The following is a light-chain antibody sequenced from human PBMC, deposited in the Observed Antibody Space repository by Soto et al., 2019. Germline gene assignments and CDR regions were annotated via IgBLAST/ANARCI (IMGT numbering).Light chain of an antibody. CDR3: QQYNSWPPVT. J-gene: IGKJ1*01. Sequence: EIVMTQSPATLSVSPGERATLSCRASQSVSSNLAWYQQKPGQAPRLLIYGASTRATGIPARFSGSGSGTEFTLTISSLRNEDFAVYYCQQYNSWPPVTFVQGTKLEIK. CDR1: QSVSSN. CDR2: GAS. V-gene: IGKV3-15*01.